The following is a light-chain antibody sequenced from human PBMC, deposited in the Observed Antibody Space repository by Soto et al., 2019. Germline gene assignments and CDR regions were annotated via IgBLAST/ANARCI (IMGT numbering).Light chain of an antibody. CDR2: DAS. CDR3: QQYNNWPPIT. CDR1: QSVSSN. Sequence: EMAMTQSPATLSVSPGERATLSCRASQSVSSNLAWYQQKPGQAPRLLIYDASNRATGIPARFSGTGSGTDFTLTISSLQSEDFAVYYCQQYNNWPPITFGQGTRLEIK. V-gene: IGKV3D-15*01. J-gene: IGKJ5*01.